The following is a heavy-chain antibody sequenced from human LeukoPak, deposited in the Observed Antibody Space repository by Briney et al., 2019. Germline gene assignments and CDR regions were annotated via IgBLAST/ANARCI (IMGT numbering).Heavy chain of an antibody. J-gene: IGHJ4*02. CDR1: GGSISSGGYS. V-gene: IGHV4-30-2*01. CDR2: IYHSGST. Sequence: SETLSLTCAVSGGSISSGGYSWSWIRQPPGKGLEWIGYIYHSGSTFYNPSLKSRVTISVDRSKNQFSLKLSSVTAADTAVYYCARAPPYYYDSSGYFDYWGQGTPVTVSS. D-gene: IGHD3-22*01. CDR3: ARAPPYYYDSSGYFDY.